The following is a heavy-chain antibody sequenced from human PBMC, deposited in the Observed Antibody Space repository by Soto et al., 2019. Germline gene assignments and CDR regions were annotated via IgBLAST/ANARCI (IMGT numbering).Heavy chain of an antibody. CDR1: GFTGPSSG. CDR3: AAHQGPYRSGGNCSFDY. Sequence: SSVKVSCKASGFTGPSSGVQWVRQARGQRLEWVGWVVVGGGNTDYGQRFQERVTITRDMSASTAYVELTGLRFEDTAVYYCAAHQGPYRSGGNCSFDY. D-gene: IGHD2-15*01. J-gene: IGHJ4*03. CDR2: VVVGGGNT. V-gene: IGHV1-58*01.